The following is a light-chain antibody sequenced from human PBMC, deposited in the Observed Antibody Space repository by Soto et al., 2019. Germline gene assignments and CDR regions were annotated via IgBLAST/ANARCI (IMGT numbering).Light chain of an antibody. CDR3: QQYNSYPYN. Sequence: DIQMTQSPSTRSASVGDRVTITCRASQSITTWLAWYQQEPGQAPKLLIYDASSLVGVVPSRFSGSGSGTEFTLTISSLQPDDWATHYCQQYNSYPYNFGQCSKREIK. J-gene: IGKJ2*01. CDR1: QSITTW. V-gene: IGKV1-5*01. CDR2: DAS.